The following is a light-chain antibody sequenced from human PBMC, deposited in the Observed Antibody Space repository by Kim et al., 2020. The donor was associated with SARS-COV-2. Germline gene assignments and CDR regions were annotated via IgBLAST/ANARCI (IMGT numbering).Light chain of an antibody. CDR1: SGHSNYA. CDR3: QTWGTGMV. V-gene: IGLV4-69*01. Sequence: GASVKPTCILSSGHSNYAIAWHQQQPEKGPRFLMKVNSDGSHIKGDATPDRFSGSSSGAERYLTISGLQSEDEADYYCQTWGTGMVFGGGTQLTVL. CDR2: VNSDGSH. J-gene: IGLJ3*02.